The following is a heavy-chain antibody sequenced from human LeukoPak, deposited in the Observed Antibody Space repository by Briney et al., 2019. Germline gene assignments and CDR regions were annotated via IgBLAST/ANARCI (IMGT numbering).Heavy chain of an antibody. V-gene: IGHV4-4*02. CDR2: IYHDGNT. J-gene: IGHJ4*02. D-gene: IGHD2-21*01. CDR1: GASIISPYW. Sequence: PSGTLSLTCAVSGASIISPYWLTWVRQPPGKGLEWVGEIYHDGNTNYNPSLKSRLSVSLDKSRNQFSLKLSFVTAADTAVYYCARTPRDWGQGILVTVSS. CDR3: ARTPRD.